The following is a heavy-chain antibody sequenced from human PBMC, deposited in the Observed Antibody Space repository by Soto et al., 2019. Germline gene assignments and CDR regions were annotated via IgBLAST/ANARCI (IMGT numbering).Heavy chain of an antibody. V-gene: IGHV3-43*01. CDR2: ISWDGGST. D-gene: IGHD3-10*01. Sequence: GGSLRLSCAASGFTFDDYTMHWVRQAPGKGLEWVSLISWDGGSTYYADSVKGRFTISRDNSKNSLYLQMNSLRTEDTASYYCAKAYGSGSYLSPYYFDYWGQGTLVTVSS. CDR1: GFTFDDYT. CDR3: AKAYGSGSYLSPYYFDY. J-gene: IGHJ4*02.